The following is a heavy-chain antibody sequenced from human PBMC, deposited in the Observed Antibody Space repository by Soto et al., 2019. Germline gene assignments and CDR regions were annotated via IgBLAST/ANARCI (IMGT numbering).Heavy chain of an antibody. CDR1: GYTFSSYD. Sequence: ASVKVSCKASGYTFSSYDINWVRQATGQGLEWMGWMNPNSGSTGYAQKFQGRVTMTRNTSISTAYMELSSLRSEDTAVYYCARGQSITMIVVVIGGAFDIWGQGTMVTVSS. J-gene: IGHJ3*02. D-gene: IGHD3-22*01. CDR3: ARGQSITMIVVVIGGAFDI. CDR2: MNPNSGST. V-gene: IGHV1-8*01.